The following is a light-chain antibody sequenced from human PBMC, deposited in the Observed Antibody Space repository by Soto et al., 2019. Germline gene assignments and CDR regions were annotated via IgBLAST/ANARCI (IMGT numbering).Light chain of an antibody. CDR3: QQYYSYHQT. J-gene: IGKJ1*01. Sequence: AIRMTQSPSSLSASTGDRVTITCRASQGISSYLAWYQQKPGKAPKLLIYAASTLQSGVPSRFSGSGSGTDFTLTISCLQYEDFETYYCQQYYSYHQTLGQGTKADIK. CDR2: AAS. CDR1: QGISSY. V-gene: IGKV1-8*01.